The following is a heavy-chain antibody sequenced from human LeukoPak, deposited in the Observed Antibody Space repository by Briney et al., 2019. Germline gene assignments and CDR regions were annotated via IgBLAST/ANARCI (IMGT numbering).Heavy chain of an antibody. V-gene: IGHV1-18*01. Sequence: ASVKVSCKASGYTFTSYGISWVRQAPGQGLEWMGWISAYNGNTNYAQKRQARVTMTTDTSTSTAYMELRSLRSDATAVHYCARSKVTTHDYFDYWGQGTLVTVSS. CDR1: GYTFTSYG. J-gene: IGHJ4*02. CDR3: ARSKVTTHDYFDY. CDR2: ISAYNGNT. D-gene: IGHD4-17*01.